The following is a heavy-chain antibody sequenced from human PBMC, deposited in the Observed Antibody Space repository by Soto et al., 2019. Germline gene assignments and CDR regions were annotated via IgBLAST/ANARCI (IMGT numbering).Heavy chain of an antibody. D-gene: IGHD2-8*02. CDR2: ISYDGKYK. CDR3: AKSGERYCTGGSCYFDC. CDR1: GFTFSSYG. Sequence: QVQLVESGGGVVQPGRSLRLSCAASGFTFSSYGMHWVHQAPGQGLEWVAIISYDGKYKYYGDSVKGRFTISRDNSKNTLYLQMDSLRAEDTAVYYCAKSGERYCTGGSCYFDCWGQGSVVTVSS. V-gene: IGHV3-30*18. J-gene: IGHJ4*02.